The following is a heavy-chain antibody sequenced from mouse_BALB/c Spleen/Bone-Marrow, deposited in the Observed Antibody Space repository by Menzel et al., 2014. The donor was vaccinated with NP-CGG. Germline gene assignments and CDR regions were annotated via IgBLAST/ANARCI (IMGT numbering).Heavy chain of an antibody. D-gene: IGHD3-1*01. V-gene: IGHV5-12-2*01. CDR1: GFTFSSYT. Sequence: EVKVEESGGGLVQPGGSLKLSCAASGFTFSSYTVSWVRQTPEKRLEWVAYISNGGGSTYHPDTVKGRFTISRDNAKNTLYLQMSSLKSEDTAMYYCARQLGLRWAMDYWGQGTSVTVSS. CDR2: ISNGGGST. CDR3: ARQLGLRWAMDY. J-gene: IGHJ4*01.